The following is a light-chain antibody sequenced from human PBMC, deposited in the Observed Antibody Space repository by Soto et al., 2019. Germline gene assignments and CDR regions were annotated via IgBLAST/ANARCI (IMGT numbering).Light chain of an antibody. CDR1: QSIGSN. J-gene: IGKJ3*01. Sequence: ETVLTQSPATFSVSPGGRATLSCRASQSIGSNLAWYQQRPGQPPRLLIYGASTRATGVPARFSGSGSGTEFTLTINSLQSEDFALYYCHQYNKWPLFTFGPGTKVDIK. V-gene: IGKV3-15*01. CDR2: GAS. CDR3: HQYNKWPLFT.